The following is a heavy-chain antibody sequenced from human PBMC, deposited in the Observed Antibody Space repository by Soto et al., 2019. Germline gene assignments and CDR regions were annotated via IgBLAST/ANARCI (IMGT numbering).Heavy chain of an antibody. J-gene: IGHJ3*02. CDR3: TTGAGRFIVGVPLDAFDI. CDR1: GFTFSNAW. V-gene: IGHV3-15*01. D-gene: IGHD1-26*01. CDR2: IKSKTDGGTT. Sequence: GGSLRLSCAASGFTFSNAWMSWVRQAPGKGLEWVGRIKSKTDGGTTDYAAPVKGRFTISRDDSKNTLYLQMNSLKTEDTAVYYCTTGAGRFIVGVPLDAFDIWGQGTMVTVSS.